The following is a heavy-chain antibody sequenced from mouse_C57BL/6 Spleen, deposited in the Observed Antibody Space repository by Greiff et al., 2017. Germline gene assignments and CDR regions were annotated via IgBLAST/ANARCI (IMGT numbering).Heavy chain of an antibody. CDR1: GYTFTSYW. CDR2: IDPGSGST. CDR3: AREVGGCSAWFAD. V-gene: IGHV1-55*01. Sequence: QVQLQQPGAELVKPGASVKMSCTASGYTFTSYWITWVKQRPGQGLEWIGDIDPGSGSTNYTEKFKGQATLTGDTSSSTAYLQLSSLTSEDAAVYYCAREVGGCSAWFADWGQGTLVTVSA. J-gene: IGHJ3*01. D-gene: IGHD1-1*02.